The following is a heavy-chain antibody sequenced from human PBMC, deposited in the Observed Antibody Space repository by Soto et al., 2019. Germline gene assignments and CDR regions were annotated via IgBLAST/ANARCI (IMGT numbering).Heavy chain of an antibody. CDR1: GFTFSSYA. CDR2: ISYDGTST. V-gene: IGHV3-30*04. Sequence: PGGSLRLSCAASGFTFSSYAMHWVRQAPGKGLEWVAVISYDGTSTNYVDSVRGRFSTSRDNTRNSFYLNMDSLRVGDTATYYCVRGTPTPGLDMWG. J-gene: IGHJ6*02. CDR3: VRGTPTPGLDM. D-gene: IGHD1-1*01.